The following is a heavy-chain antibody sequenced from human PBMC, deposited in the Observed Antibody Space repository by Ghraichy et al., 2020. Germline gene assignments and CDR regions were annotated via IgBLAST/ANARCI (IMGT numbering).Heavy chain of an antibody. Sequence: GESLNISCAASGFTFSSYAMSWVLQAPGKGLEWVSAISASGESTFYADSVKGRFTISRDNSKNTLYLQMNSLRAEDTAVYYCAKNMIIVVITRGAFDIWGQGTMVTVS. CDR1: GFTFSSYA. J-gene: IGHJ3*02. D-gene: IGHD3-22*01. CDR3: AKNMIIVVITRGAFDI. V-gene: IGHV3-23*01. CDR2: ISASGEST.